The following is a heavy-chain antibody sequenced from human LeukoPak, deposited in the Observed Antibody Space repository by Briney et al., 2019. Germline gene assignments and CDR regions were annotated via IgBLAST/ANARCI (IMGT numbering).Heavy chain of an antibody. D-gene: IGHD3-10*01. CDR1: GEPFGVYY. CDR3: AGPGAGDLDY. J-gene: IGHJ4*02. Sequence: SETLSLTCAVYGEPFGVYYWSWVRQPPGKGLEWIGEINHSGSTNYNPSLKSRVTISVDTSKNHFSLKLSSVTAADTAVYYCAGPGAGDLDYWGQGTLVTVSS. CDR2: INHSGST. V-gene: IGHV4-34*01.